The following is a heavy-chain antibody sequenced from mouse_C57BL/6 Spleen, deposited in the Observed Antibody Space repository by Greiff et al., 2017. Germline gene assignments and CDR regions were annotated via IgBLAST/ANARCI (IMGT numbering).Heavy chain of an antibody. CDR3: ARSTVVAPYYAMDY. J-gene: IGHJ4*01. CDR1: GYTFTSYW. Sequence: QVQLQQPGAELVRPGTSVKLSCKASGYTFTSYWMHWVKQRPGQGLEWIGVIDPSDSYTNYNQKFKGKAPLTVDTSSSTAYMQLSSLTSEDSAVYYCARSTVVAPYYAMDYWGQGTSVTVSS. D-gene: IGHD1-1*01. V-gene: IGHV1-59*01. CDR2: IDPSDSYT.